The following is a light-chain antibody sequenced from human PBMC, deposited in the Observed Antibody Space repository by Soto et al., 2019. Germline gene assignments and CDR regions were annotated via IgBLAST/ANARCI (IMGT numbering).Light chain of an antibody. CDR3: QQFYSNPTT. CDR1: QTLLYNSNNRNH. V-gene: IGKV4-1*01. CDR2: WSS. J-gene: IGKJ4*01. Sequence: IVMTQSPDSLAVSLGERATINCKSSQTLLYNSNNRNHLVWYQQKRGPPPKVTMYWSSVRESGVTERFSGSGPGTGFTLTINNLQDEDVAIYFCQQFYSNPTTFGGGTKVEI.